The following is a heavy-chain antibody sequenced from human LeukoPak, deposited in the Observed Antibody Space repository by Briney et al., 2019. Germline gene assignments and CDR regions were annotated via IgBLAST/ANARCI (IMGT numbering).Heavy chain of an antibody. CDR1: GYSISSGYY. D-gene: IGHD3-10*01. CDR3: LTVRGVITTPIDY. J-gene: IGHJ4*02. CDR2: IYHSGST. V-gene: IGHV4-38-2*01. Sequence: SETLSLTCAVSGYSISSGYYWGWIRQPPGKGLEWIGSIYHSGSTYYNPSLKSRVTISVDTSKNQFSLNLSSVTAADTAVYYCLTVRGVITTPIDYWGQGTLVTVSS.